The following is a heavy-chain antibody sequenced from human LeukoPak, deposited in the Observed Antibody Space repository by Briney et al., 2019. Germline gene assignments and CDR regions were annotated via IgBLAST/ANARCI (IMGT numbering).Heavy chain of an antibody. J-gene: IGHJ4*02. CDR2: INSDGSST. V-gene: IGHV3-74*01. CDR3: AKVITSQPLYFGSGFDY. Sequence: PGGSLRLSCAASGFTFSSYWMHWVRQAPGKGLVWVSRINSDGSSTSYADSVRGRFTISRDTAKNTLYLQMNSLRAEDTAVYYCAKVITSQPLYFGSGFDYWGQGTLVTVSS. D-gene: IGHD2-8*01. CDR1: GFTFSSYW.